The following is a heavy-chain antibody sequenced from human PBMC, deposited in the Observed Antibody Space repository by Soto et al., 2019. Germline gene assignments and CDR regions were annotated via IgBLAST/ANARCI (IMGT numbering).Heavy chain of an antibody. CDR2: MNPNSGNT. Sequence: ASVKVSCKASGYTFTSYDINWVRQATGQGLEWMGWMNPNSGNTGYAQKFQGRVTMTMNTSISTAYMELSSLRSEDTAVFYCASFRKPAAIDYYYYGMDVWGQGTTVTVSS. D-gene: IGHD2-2*01. CDR1: GYTFTSYD. V-gene: IGHV1-8*01. CDR3: ASFRKPAAIDYYYYGMDV. J-gene: IGHJ6*02.